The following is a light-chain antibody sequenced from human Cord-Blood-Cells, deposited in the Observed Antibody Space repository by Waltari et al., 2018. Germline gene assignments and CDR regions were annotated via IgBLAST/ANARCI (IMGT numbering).Light chain of an antibody. CDR3: QSADSSGTYWV. CDR2: KDS. Sequence: SYELTQPPSVSVPPGQPARITCPGDALPKQYANWYQQKPGQAPVLVIYKDSERPSGIPERFSGSSSGTTVTLTISGVQAEDEADYYCQSADSSGTYWVFGGGTKLTVL. CDR1: ALPKQY. J-gene: IGLJ3*02. V-gene: IGLV3-25*03.